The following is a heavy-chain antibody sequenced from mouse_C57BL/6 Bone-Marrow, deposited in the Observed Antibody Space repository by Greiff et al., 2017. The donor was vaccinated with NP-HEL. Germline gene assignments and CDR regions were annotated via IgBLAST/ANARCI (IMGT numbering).Heavy chain of an antibody. CDR1: GYSITSGYY. J-gene: IGHJ2*01. CDR3: ASFYDGYPYYFDY. D-gene: IGHD2-3*01. CDR2: ISYDGSN. V-gene: IGHV3-6*01. Sequence: VQLQQSGPGLVKPSQSLSLTCSVTGYSITSGYYWNWIRQFPGNKLEWMGYISYDGSNNYNPSLKNRISITRDTSKNQFFLKLNSVTTEDTATYYGASFYDGYPYYFDYWGQGTTLTVSS.